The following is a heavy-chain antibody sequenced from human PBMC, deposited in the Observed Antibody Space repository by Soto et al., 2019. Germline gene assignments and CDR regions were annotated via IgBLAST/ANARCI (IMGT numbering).Heavy chain of an antibody. Sequence: QVQLVESGGGVVQPGRSLRLSCAASGFSFSSYGMHWVRQAPGKGLEWVAVISYDVTNKYYADSVKGRFTISRDNSKNTLNLQMNSLRAEDTAVYYCAKALRIAVAGTDYFDSWGQGTLVTVSS. CDR2: ISYDVTNK. CDR1: GFSFSSYG. D-gene: IGHD6-19*01. J-gene: IGHJ4*02. CDR3: AKALRIAVAGTDYFDS. V-gene: IGHV3-30*18.